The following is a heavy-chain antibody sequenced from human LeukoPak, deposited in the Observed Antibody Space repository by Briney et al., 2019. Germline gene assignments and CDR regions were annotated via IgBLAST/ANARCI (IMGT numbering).Heavy chain of an antibody. CDR2: ISYDGSNK. CDR1: GFTFSSYA. D-gene: IGHD3-16*02. CDR3: AREIVYDYVWGSYRRNWFDP. V-gene: IGHV3-30*04. Sequence: GGSLRLSCAASGFTFSSYAMHWVRQAPGKGLEWVAVISYDGSNKYYADSVKGRFTISRDNSKNTLYLQMNSLRAEDTAVYYCAREIVYDYVWGSYRRNWFDPWGQGTLVTVSS. J-gene: IGHJ5*02.